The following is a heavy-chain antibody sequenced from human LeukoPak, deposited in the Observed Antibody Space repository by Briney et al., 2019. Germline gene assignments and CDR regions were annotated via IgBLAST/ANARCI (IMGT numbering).Heavy chain of an antibody. V-gene: IGHV3-21*01. CDR1: GFTFSTYS. CDR3: ARYCSSSRCLYYYHMDV. Sequence: GGSLRLSCAASGFTFSTYSMNWVRQAPGKGLELVSSISSGSSYIYYADSMKGRFTISRDDAKNSLYLQMNSLRAEDTAVYYCARYCSSSRCLYYYHMDVWGKGTTVTVSS. J-gene: IGHJ6*03. CDR2: ISSGSSYI. D-gene: IGHD2-2*01.